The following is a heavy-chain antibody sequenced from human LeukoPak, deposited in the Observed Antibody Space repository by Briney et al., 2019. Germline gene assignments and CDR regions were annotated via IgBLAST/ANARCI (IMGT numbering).Heavy chain of an antibody. D-gene: IGHD2-2*01. Sequence: ASVKVSCKASGYTFTGYYMHWVRQAPGQGLEWMGWINPNSGGTNYAQKFQGRVTMTRDTSISTAYMELSRLGSDDTAVYYCARVQYQLLFGWFDPWGQGTLVTVSS. CDR3: ARVQYQLLFGWFDP. CDR1: GYTFTGYY. CDR2: INPNSGGT. V-gene: IGHV1-2*02. J-gene: IGHJ5*02.